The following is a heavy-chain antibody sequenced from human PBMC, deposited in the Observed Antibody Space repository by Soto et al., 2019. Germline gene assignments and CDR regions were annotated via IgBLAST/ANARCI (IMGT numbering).Heavy chain of an antibody. CDR2: INPTTTTT. CDR1: ENTFSSYS. J-gene: IGHJ3*02. V-gene: IGHV1-46*03. D-gene: IGHD6-13*01. CDR3: ARDLYSTSWYVRAFDM. Sequence: ASVKASCKASENTFSSYSLHWVRQAPGQGLEWMGVINPTTTTTTDAQKFQGRVTMTRDTSTSTVFLELSSLRSGDTAVYYCARDLYSTSWYVRAFDMWGQGTMGTVSS.